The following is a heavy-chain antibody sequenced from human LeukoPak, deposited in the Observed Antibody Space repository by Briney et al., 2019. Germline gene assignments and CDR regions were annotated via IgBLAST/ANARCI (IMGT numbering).Heavy chain of an antibody. CDR1: GYSFTTYY. D-gene: IGHD3-16*02. J-gene: IGHJ4*02. V-gene: IGHV1-18*04. CDR3: ARDQYDSVWGSYRPYFDY. CDR2: ISPYTGNT. Sequence: ASVKVSCKASGYSFTTYYLYWVRQAPGQGLEWMGSISPYTGNTKYAERFQDRVIMTTDTSTRTAYMELRSLRSDDTAVFYCARDQYDSVWGSYRPYFDYWGQGTLVTVSS.